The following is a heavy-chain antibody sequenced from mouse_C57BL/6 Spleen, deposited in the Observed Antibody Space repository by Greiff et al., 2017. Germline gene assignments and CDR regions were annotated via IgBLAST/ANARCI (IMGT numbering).Heavy chain of an antibody. D-gene: IGHD1-1*01. Sequence: QVQLQQSGPELVKPGASVKISCKASGYTFTDYYINWVKQRPGQGLEWIGWIFPGSGSTYYNEKFKGKATLTVDKSSSTAYMLLSSLTSEDSAVYFCARSSYYGSSYWFAYWGQGTLVTVSA. J-gene: IGHJ3*01. CDR1: GYTFTDYY. CDR2: IFPGSGST. V-gene: IGHV1-75*01. CDR3: ARSSYYGSSYWFAY.